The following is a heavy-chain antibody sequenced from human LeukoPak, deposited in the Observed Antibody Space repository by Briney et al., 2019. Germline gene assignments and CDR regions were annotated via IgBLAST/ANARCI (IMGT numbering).Heavy chain of an antibody. CDR1: GFTFSSYW. CDR3: ARDRAATDLDY. J-gene: IGHJ4*02. D-gene: IGHD6-13*01. Sequence: GGSLRLSCAASGFTFSSYWMYWVRQAPGEGPEWVSRIDRDGSSTSYADSVKDRFTISRDNAKSTLYLQMNDLRAEDTALYYCARDRAATDLDYWGQGTLVTVSS. CDR2: IDRDGSST. V-gene: IGHV3-74*01.